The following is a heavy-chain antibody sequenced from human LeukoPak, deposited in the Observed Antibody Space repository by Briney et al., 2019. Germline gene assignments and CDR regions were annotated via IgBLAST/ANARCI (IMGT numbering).Heavy chain of an antibody. CDR2: IKQDGSEK. CDR1: GFTFSSYW. Sequence: GGSLRLSCAASGFTFSSYWMSWVRQAPGKGLEWVANIKQDGSEKYYVDSVKGRCTISRDNAKNSLYLQMNSLRAEDTAVYYCAREINEDIVVVPAVDYWGQGTLVTVSS. D-gene: IGHD2-2*01. J-gene: IGHJ4*02. V-gene: IGHV3-7*01. CDR3: AREINEDIVVVPAVDY.